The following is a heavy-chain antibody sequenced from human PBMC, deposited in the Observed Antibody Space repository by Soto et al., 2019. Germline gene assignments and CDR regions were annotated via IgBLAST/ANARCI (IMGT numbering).Heavy chain of an antibody. D-gene: IGHD3-9*01. CDR2: ISYDGSNK. CDR1: GFTFSSYT. J-gene: IGHJ4*02. Sequence: GGSLRLSCAASGFTFSSYTMHWVRQAPGKGLEWVAVISYDGSNKYYADSVKGRFTISRDNSKNTLYLQMNSLRAEDTAVYYCAREVIQTDVLRYFDWLPPHFDYWGQGTLVTVSS. V-gene: IGHV3-30-3*01. CDR3: AREVIQTDVLRYFDWLPPHFDY.